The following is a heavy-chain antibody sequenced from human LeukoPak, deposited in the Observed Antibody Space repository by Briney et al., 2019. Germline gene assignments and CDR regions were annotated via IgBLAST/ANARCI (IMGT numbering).Heavy chain of an antibody. CDR2: ISYDGSNK. CDR1: EFTFSSYA. Sequence: GGSLRLSCAASEFTFSSYAMHWVRQAPGKGLEWVAVISYDGSNKYYADSVKGRFTISRDNSKNTLYLQMNSLRAEDTAVYYCASGSYDYWGQGTLVTVSS. D-gene: IGHD1-26*01. CDR3: ASGSYDY. V-gene: IGHV3-30*04. J-gene: IGHJ4*02.